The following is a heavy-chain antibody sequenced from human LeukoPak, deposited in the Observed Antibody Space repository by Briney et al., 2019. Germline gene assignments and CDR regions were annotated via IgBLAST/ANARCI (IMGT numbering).Heavy chain of an antibody. CDR3: ARGIDFMDV. D-gene: IGHD1-26*01. Sequence: GGSLRLSCAASGFTFSDYYMSWIRQAPGKGLEWVAGIPYDGSQNSYADSVKGRFSISRDNSKSALYLQLSSLRPEDTAVYYCARGIDFMDVWGKGTTVTVSS. J-gene: IGHJ6*03. CDR2: IPYDGSQN. V-gene: IGHV3-30*03. CDR1: GFTFSDYY.